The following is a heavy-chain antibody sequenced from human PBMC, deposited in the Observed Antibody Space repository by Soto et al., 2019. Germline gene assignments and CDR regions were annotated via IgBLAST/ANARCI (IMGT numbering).Heavy chain of an antibody. Sequence: SETLSLTCTVSGGSISSYYWSWIRQPPGKGLEWIGYIYYSGSTNYNPSLKSRVTISVDTSKNQFSLKLNSVSAADTAVYYCARTGGMDVWSQGATVTVSS. V-gene: IGHV4-59*12. CDR3: ARTGGMDV. CDR1: GGSISSYY. J-gene: IGHJ6*02. CDR2: IYYSGST.